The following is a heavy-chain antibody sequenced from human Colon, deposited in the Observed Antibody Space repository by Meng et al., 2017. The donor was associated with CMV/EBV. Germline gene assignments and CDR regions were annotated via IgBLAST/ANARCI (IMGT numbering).Heavy chain of an antibody. J-gene: IGHJ4*02. D-gene: IGHD6-19*01. V-gene: IGHV4-59*01. CDR1: GGSINDYY. Sequence: SETLSLTCTVSGGSINDYYWSWIRQPPGKGLEWIGYVYYSGTTKYNPSLKSRVTISVDRSRNQFSLKLSSVSAADTAVYYCARAPIATSGWYSVWGQGTLVTVSS. CDR3: ARAPIATSGWYSV. CDR2: VYYSGTT.